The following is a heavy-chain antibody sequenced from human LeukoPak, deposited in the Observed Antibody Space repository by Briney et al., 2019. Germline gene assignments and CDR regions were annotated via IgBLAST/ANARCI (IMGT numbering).Heavy chain of an antibody. Sequence: GGSLRLSCAASGFTFSNYGMHWVRQAPGKGPEWVAVIWSDGSNKHYADSARGRFTISRDNSKNTLYLQMNSLRADDTAVYYCARSHYYDSSGSFYYYYGLDVWGQGTTVTVSS. J-gene: IGHJ6*02. CDR2: IWSDGSNK. CDR3: ARSHYYDSSGSFYYYYGLDV. CDR1: GFTFSNYG. V-gene: IGHV3-33*01. D-gene: IGHD3-22*01.